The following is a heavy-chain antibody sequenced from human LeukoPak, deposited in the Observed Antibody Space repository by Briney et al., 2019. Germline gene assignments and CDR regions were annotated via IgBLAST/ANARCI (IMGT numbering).Heavy chain of an antibody. Sequence: SETLSLTCAVSGASFSSSTYYWGWIRQPPGKGLEWIGSIYYSGSTYYNPSLKSRVTMSVDTSKNQFSLKLSSVTAADTAVYYCARHAGGISATGTRPFDYWGQGTLVTVSS. CDR1: GASFSSSTYY. CDR2: IYYSGST. J-gene: IGHJ4*02. D-gene: IGHD6-13*01. CDR3: ARHAGGISATGTRPFDY. V-gene: IGHV4-39*01.